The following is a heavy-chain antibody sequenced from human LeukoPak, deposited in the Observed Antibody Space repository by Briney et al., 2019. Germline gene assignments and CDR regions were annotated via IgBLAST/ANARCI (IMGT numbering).Heavy chain of an antibody. V-gene: IGHV1-69*05. J-gene: IGHJ5*02. CDR1: GGTLSSYA. CDR2: IIPIFGTA. Sequence: GSSVKVSCKASGGTLSSYAISWVRQAPGQGLEWMGRIIPIFGTANYAQKFKGRVTITTDESTSTAYMELSSLRSEDTAVYYCARASVFGGSGSYYPIKNWFDPWGQGTLVTVSS. CDR3: ARASVFGGSGSYYPIKNWFDP. D-gene: IGHD3-10*01.